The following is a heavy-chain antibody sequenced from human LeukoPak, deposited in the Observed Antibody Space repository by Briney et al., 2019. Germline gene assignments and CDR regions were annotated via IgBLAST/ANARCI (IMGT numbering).Heavy chain of an antibody. V-gene: IGHV1-8*01. CDR2: MNPNSGNT. CDR3: ARDRTYYYGSGSTLGYFDY. Sequence: GASVKVSCRASGYTFTNYDINWVRQATGQGLEWMGWMNPNSGNTGYAQKFQGRVTMTRNTSISTAYMELSSLRSEDTAVYYCARDRTYYYGSGSTLGYFDYWGQGTLVTVSS. CDR1: GYTFTNYD. J-gene: IGHJ4*02. D-gene: IGHD3-10*01.